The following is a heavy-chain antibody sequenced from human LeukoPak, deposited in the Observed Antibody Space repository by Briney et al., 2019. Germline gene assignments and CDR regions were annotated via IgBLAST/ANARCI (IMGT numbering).Heavy chain of an antibody. Sequence: GSLRLSCAASGFTFSSYAMSCVRQAPGKGLEWVSAISDSGGSTYYADSVKGRFTISRDNSKNTLYLQMNSLRAEDTAVYYCARDFGSPRLNYDFWSGYGYWGQGTLVTVSS. J-gene: IGHJ4*02. CDR2: ISDSGGST. CDR3: ARDFGSPRLNYDFWSGYGY. CDR1: GFTFSSYA. D-gene: IGHD3-3*01. V-gene: IGHV3-23*01.